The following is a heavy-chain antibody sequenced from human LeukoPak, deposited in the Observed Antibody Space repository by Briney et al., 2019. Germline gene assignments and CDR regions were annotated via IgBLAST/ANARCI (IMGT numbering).Heavy chain of an antibody. CDR3: ARGTYYYDSSGYYYLMTYFDY. D-gene: IGHD3-22*01. CDR1: GGSFSGYY. J-gene: IGHJ4*02. V-gene: IGHV4-34*01. CDR2: INHSGST. Sequence: SETLSLTCAVYGGSFSGYYWSWIRQPPGKGLEWIGEINHSGSTNYNPSLKSRVTISVGTSKNQFSLKLSSVTAADTAVYYCARGTYYYDSSGYYYLMTYFDYWGQGTLVTVSS.